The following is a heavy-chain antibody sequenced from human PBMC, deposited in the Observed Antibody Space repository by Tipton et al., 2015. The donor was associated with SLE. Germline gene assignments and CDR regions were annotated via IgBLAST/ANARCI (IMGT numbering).Heavy chain of an antibody. V-gene: IGHV3-30*03. Sequence: SLRLSCAASGFTFSSYSMNWVRQAPGKGLEWVAVMSYDGSNKYYADSVKGRFTISRDNSKNTLYLQMNSPRADDTAVYYCATQLGMDAFHIWGQGTLVTVSS. CDR3: ATQLGMDAFHI. D-gene: IGHD7-27*01. CDR2: MSYDGSNK. J-gene: IGHJ3*02. CDR1: GFTFSSYS.